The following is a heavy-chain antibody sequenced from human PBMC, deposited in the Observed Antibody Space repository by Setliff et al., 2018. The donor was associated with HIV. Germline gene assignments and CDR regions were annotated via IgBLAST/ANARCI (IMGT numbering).Heavy chain of an antibody. CDR2: IYYTGST. J-gene: IGHJ4*02. D-gene: IGHD2-8*01. CDR1: GASVSSGGFY. Sequence: PSETLSLTCTVSGASVSSGGFYWSWIRQPPGKGREWIGYIYYTGSTYYNPSIKGRVTISLYTSRNQFSLKLSSVTAADTAVYDCECYTSDDGYFDNWGQGALVTVSS. V-gene: IGHV4-30-4*08. CDR3: ECYTSDDGYFDN.